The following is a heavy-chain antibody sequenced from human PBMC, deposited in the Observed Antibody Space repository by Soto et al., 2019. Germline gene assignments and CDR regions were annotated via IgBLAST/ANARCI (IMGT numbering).Heavy chain of an antibody. Sequence: SGGSLRLSCAASGFTFSNYWMSWVRQAPGKGLEGVANIKQDGSENYYVDSVKGRLTTSKDNTKNSFYLQSNSLRGEDKGVYYVARDHINGWKFDYWGRGTLVTVSS. CDR3: ARDHINGWKFDY. CDR2: IKQDGSEN. D-gene: IGHD6-19*01. CDR1: GFTFSNYW. V-gene: IGHV3-7*01. J-gene: IGHJ4*02.